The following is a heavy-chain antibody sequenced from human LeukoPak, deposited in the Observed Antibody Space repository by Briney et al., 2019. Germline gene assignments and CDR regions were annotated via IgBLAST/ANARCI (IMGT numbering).Heavy chain of an antibody. CDR2: IKQDGSEK. J-gene: IGHJ4*02. D-gene: IGHD2-2*01. CDR1: GFTFSSYW. CDR3: ARDQLIVRDIVVVPAAGGVDY. Sequence: GGSLRLSCAASGFTFSSYWMSWVRQAPGRGLEWVANIKQDGSEKYYVDSVKGRFTISRDNAKNSLYLQMNSLRAEDTAVYYCARDQLIVRDIVVVPAAGGVDYWGQGTLVTVSS. V-gene: IGHV3-7*01.